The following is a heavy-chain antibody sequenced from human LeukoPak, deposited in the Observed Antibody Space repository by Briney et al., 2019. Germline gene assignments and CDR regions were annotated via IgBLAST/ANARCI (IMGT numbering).Heavy chain of an antibody. Sequence: GGSLRLSCAASGFTLSGSAMHWVRQASGKGREWVGRIRSKANSYATAYAASVKGRFTISRDDSKNTAYLQMNSLKTEDTAVYYCLAALPAQNWFDPWGQGTLVTVSS. CDR2: IRSKANSYAT. CDR3: LAALPAQNWFDP. CDR1: GFTLSGSA. D-gene: IGHD2-2*01. V-gene: IGHV3-73*01. J-gene: IGHJ5*02.